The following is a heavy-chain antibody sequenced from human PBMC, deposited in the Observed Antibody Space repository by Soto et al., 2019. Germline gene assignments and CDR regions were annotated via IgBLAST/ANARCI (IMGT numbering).Heavy chain of an antibody. Sequence: QVQLVQSGAEVKKPGASVKVSCKASGYTFITYGISWVRQAPGQGLEWMGWISAYSGSTKFAQKLQGRVTMTTDTSTTTAYMELRSRTSDDTAVYYCARDFTKSSSWPYYFDYWGQGTLVTVSS. J-gene: IGHJ4*02. D-gene: IGHD6-13*01. CDR3: ARDFTKSSSWPYYFDY. CDR1: GYTFITYG. V-gene: IGHV1-18*01. CDR2: ISAYSGST.